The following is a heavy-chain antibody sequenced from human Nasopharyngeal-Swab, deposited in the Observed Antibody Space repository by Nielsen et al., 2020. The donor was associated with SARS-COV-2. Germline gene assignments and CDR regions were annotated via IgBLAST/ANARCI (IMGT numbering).Heavy chain of an antibody. CDR3: TRDTPAMFAY. Sequence: LSLTCAASGFTFSIYTMNWVRQTPGKGLEWVSAISSTGDYIYHAASVKGRFTISRDNAKNSLYLQMNSLRAEDTAVYYCTRDTPAMFAYWGQGTLVTVSS. V-gene: IGHV3-21*01. CDR2: ISSTGDYI. CDR1: GFTFSIYT. J-gene: IGHJ4*02.